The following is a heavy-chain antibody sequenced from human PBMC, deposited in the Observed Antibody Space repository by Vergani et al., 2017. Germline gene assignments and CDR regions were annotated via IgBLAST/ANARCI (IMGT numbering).Heavy chain of an antibody. CDR1: GYSFTSYW. J-gene: IGHJ4*02. D-gene: IGHD3-10*01. CDR2: IYPGDSDT. Sequence: EVQLVQSGAEVKKPGESLKISCKGSGYSFTSYWIGWVRQMPGKGLEWMGIIYPGDSDTRYSPSFQGQVTISAAKSISTAYLQWSSLKASDTAMYYCARGDTLHGSGSYSDYWGQGTLVTVSS. V-gene: IGHV5-51*01. CDR3: ARGDTLHGSGSYSDY.